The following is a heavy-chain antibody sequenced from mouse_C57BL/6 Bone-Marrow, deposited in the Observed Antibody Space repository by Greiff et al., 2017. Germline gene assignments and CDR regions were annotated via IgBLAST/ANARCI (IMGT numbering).Heavy chain of an antibody. J-gene: IGHJ4*01. D-gene: IGHD1-1*02. V-gene: IGHV3-6*01. CDR3: ARGLDYGLTDYAMDY. CDR1: GYSITSGSY. Sequence: VQLKESGPGLVKPSQSLSLTCSVTGYSITSGSYWNWIRQFPGNKLEWMGYISYDGSNNYNPSLKNRISITRDTSKNQFFLKLNSVTTEDTATYYCARGLDYGLTDYAMDYWGQGTSGTVSS. CDR2: ISYDGSN.